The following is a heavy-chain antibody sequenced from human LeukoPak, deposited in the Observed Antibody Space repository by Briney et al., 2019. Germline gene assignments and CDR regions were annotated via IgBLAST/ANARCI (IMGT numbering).Heavy chain of an antibody. CDR3: ARGLGEFYFEC. Sequence: PGGSLRLSCAASGMTFSSYGMHWVRLAPGKGLEWVAGIAYDGSKKYYADSVKGRFAISRENSKNMLYLQINSLRAEDTAIYYCARGLGEFYFECWGQGTLVTVSS. D-gene: IGHD3-10*01. V-gene: IGHV3-33*01. CDR2: IAYDGSKK. J-gene: IGHJ4*02. CDR1: GMTFSSYG.